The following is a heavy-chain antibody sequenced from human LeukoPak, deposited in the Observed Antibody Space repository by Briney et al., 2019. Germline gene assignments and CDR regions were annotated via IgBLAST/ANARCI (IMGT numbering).Heavy chain of an antibody. V-gene: IGHV3-21*01. J-gene: IGHJ4*02. CDR1: GFTFSSYS. CDR3: ARGGFGELY. Sequence: GGSLRLSCAASGFTFSSYSMNWVRQAPGKGLEWVSSISSTSTYIYYADSVKGRFTISRDNAKNSLYPQVNSLRAEDTAVYYCARGGFGELYWGQGTLVTVSS. D-gene: IGHD3-10*01. CDR2: ISSTSTYI.